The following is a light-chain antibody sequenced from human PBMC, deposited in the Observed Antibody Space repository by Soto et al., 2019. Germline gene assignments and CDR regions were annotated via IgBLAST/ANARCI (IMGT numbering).Light chain of an antibody. CDR2: LNSDGSH. V-gene: IGLV4-69*01. CDR3: QTWGSGIVV. CDR1: SGHSNYA. Sequence: QAVVTQSPSASASLGASVKLTCTLSSGHSNYAIAWHQQQSEKGPRYLMKLNSDGSHSKGDEIPDRFSGSSSGAERYLTIFSLQSEDEADYYCQTWGSGIVVFGGGTKLTVL. J-gene: IGLJ2*01.